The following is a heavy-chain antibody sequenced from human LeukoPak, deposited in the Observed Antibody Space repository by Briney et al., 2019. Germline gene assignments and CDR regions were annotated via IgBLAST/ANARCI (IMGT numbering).Heavy chain of an antibody. J-gene: IGHJ5*02. CDR1: GGSISSGSYY. CDR2: IYYSGST. V-gene: IGHV4-30-2*03. CDR3: ARTTGRYCSSTSCYQAMFDP. D-gene: IGHD2-2*01. Sequence: SQTLSLTCTVSGGSISSGSYYWSWIRQPAGKGLEWIGSIYYSGSTYYNPSLKSRVTISVDTSKNQFSLKLSSVTAADTAVYYCARTTGRYCSSTSCYQAMFDPWGQGTLVTVSS.